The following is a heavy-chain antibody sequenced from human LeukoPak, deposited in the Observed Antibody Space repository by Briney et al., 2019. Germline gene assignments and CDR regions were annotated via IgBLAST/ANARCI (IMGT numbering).Heavy chain of an antibody. CDR2: IYHSGST. CDR3: ARAPSGHDDFWSGYLAY. CDR1: GGSISSGDYY. J-gene: IGHJ4*02. Sequence: SETLSLTCTVSGGSISSGDYYWSWIRQPPGKGLEWIGNIYHSGSTYYNPSLKSRVTISVDTSKNQFSLKLSSVTAADTAVYYCARAPSGHDDFWSGYLAYWGQGTLVTVSS. D-gene: IGHD3-3*01. V-gene: IGHV4-39*07.